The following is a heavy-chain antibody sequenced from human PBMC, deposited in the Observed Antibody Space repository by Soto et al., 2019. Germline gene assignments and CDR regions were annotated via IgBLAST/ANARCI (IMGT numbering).Heavy chain of an antibody. J-gene: IGHJ4*02. V-gene: IGHV4-31*03. CDR1: GGSISSGGYY. CDR3: ARGHSYYYDSSGYYDY. CDR2: IYYSGNT. Sequence: SETLSLTCTVSGGSISSGGYYWSWIRQHPGKGLEWIGYIYYSGNTYYNPSLKSRVTITIDTSKSQFSLKLSSVTAADTAVYYCARGHSYYYDSSGYYDYWGQGTLVTVSS. D-gene: IGHD3-22*01.